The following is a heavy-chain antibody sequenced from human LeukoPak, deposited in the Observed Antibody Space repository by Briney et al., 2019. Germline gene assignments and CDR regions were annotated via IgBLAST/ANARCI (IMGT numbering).Heavy chain of an antibody. CDR2: IKEDGSQK. CDR1: GFTFSNYW. V-gene: IGHV3-7*03. Sequence: GSLRLSCAASGFTFSNYWMSWVRQAPGKGLEWVANIKEDGSQKHHVDSVKGRFTISRDNAKNSLYLQMNSLRAEDTAVYYCVGDGSGITGVWDLEMVHWGQGTLVTVSS. D-gene: IGHD1-14*01. J-gene: IGHJ4*02. CDR3: VGDGSGITGVWDLEMVH.